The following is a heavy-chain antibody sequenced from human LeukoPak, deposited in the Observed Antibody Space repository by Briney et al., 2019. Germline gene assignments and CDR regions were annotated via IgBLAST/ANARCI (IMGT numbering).Heavy chain of an antibody. CDR2: IYYSGST. J-gene: IGHJ5*02. Sequence: SETLSLTCTVSGGSISSSFYYWGWIRQPPGKGLEWIGSIYYSGSTYYNPSLKSRVTISLDKSKNQFSLELTSVTAADTAVYYCARSFRYSGYDYYFDPWGQGTLVTVSS. D-gene: IGHD5-12*01. V-gene: IGHV4-39*07. CDR1: GGSISSSFYY. CDR3: ARSFRYSGYDYYFDP.